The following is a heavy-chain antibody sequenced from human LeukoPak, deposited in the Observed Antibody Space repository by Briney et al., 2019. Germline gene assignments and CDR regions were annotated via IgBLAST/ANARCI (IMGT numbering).Heavy chain of an antibody. J-gene: IGHJ5*02. CDR1: GYTFTSYD. CDR3: ARGRNYYDSSGSRYNWFDP. V-gene: IGHV1-8*01. D-gene: IGHD3-22*01. Sequence: ASVKVSCKASGYTFTSYDINWVRQATGQGLEWMGWMNPNSGNTGYAQKFQGRVTMTRNTFISTAYMELSSLRSEDTAVYYCARGRNYYDSSGSRYNWFDPWGQGTLVTVSS. CDR2: MNPNSGNT.